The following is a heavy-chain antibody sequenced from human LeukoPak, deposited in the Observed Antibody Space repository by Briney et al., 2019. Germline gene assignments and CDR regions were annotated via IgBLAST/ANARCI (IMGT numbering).Heavy chain of an antibody. CDR3: VKDEAVTTFPLPFDY. Sequence: PGGSLRLSCSASGFTFSSYAMHWVRQAPGKGLEYVSAISSNGGSTYYADSVKGRFTISRDNSKNTLYLQMSSLRAKDTAVYYCVKDEAVTTFPLPFDYWGQGTLVTVSS. D-gene: IGHD4-11*01. CDR2: ISSNGGST. J-gene: IGHJ4*02. CDR1: GFTFSSYA. V-gene: IGHV3-64D*09.